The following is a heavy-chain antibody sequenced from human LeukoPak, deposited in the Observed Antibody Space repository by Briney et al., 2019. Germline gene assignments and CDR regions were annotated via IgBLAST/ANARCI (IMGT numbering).Heavy chain of an antibody. J-gene: IGHJ4*02. CDR2: IYYSGST. CDR3: ARGSRGLGSDY. Sequence: SETLSLTCTVSGGSISSSSYYWGWIRQPPGKGLEWIGTIYYSGSTYYNPSLKSRVTISVDTSKNQFSLKLSSVTAADTAVYYCARGSRGLGSDYWGQGTLVTVSS. D-gene: IGHD1-26*01. CDR1: GGSISSSSYY. V-gene: IGHV4-39*07.